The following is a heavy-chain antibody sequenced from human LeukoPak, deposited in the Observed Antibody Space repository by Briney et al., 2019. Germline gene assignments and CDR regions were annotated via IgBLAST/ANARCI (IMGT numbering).Heavy chain of an antibody. D-gene: IGHD2-2*01. CDR2: ISAYNGNT. CDR3: ARDGPPLYCSSTSCPYQWDY. CDR1: GYTFTSYG. Sequence: ASVKVSCKASGYTFTSYGISWVRQAPGQGLEWMGWISAYNGNTNYAQKLQGRVTMTTDTSTSTAYMELSSLRSEDTAVYYCARDGPPLYCSSTSCPYQWDYWGQGTLVTVSS. J-gene: IGHJ4*02. V-gene: IGHV1-18*01.